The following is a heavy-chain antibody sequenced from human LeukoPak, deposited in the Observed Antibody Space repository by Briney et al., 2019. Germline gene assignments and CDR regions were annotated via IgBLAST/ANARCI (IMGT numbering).Heavy chain of an antibody. CDR1: GFTFDDYG. CDR3: ARSVAASRDY. J-gene: IGHJ4*02. V-gene: IGHV3-20*04. CDR2: INWNGGSI. Sequence: GGSLRLSCAASGFTFDDYGMSWVRQAPGKGLEWVSGINWNGGSIGYADSVKGRFTISRDNAKNSLYLQMNSLRAEVTALYYCARSVAASRDYWGQGTLVTVSS. D-gene: IGHD2-15*01.